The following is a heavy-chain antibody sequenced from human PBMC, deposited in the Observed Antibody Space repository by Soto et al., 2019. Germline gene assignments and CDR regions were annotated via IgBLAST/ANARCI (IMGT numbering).Heavy chain of an antibody. Sequence: GASVKVACKASGYTFTGYDMHWVRQAPGQGLEWMGWINPNSGGTNYAQKFQGWVTMTRDTSISTAYMELSRLRSDDTAVYYCARDRVGYYDILGPRYYSYGMDVWGQGTTVTVSS. CDR3: ARDRVGYYDILGPRYYSYGMDV. CDR1: GYTFTGYD. CDR2: INPNSGGT. J-gene: IGHJ6*02. D-gene: IGHD3-9*01. V-gene: IGHV1-2*04.